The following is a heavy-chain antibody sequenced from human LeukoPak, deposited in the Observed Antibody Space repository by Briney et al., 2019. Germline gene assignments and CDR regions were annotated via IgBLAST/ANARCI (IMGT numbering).Heavy chain of an antibody. V-gene: IGHV3-48*01. CDR1: GFTFSSYS. Sequence: AGGSLRLSCAASGFTFSSYSMNWVRQAPGKGLEWVSYISSSSSTIYYADSVKGRFTISRDKAKNSLYLQMNSLRAEDTAVYYCAREGYSSSWTFDYWGQGTLVTVSS. D-gene: IGHD6-13*01. CDR3: AREGYSSSWTFDY. CDR2: ISSSSSTI. J-gene: IGHJ4*02.